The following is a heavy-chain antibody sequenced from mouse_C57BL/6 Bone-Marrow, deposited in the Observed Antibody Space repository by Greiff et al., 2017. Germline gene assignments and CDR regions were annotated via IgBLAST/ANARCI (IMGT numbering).Heavy chain of an antibody. CDR3: ARFYYDYSLFAY. D-gene: IGHD2-4*01. CDR1: GFTFSSYG. J-gene: IGHJ3*01. V-gene: IGHV5-6*01. CDR2: ISSGGSYT. Sequence: EVKLVESGGDLVKPGGSLKLSCAASGFTFSSYGMSWVRQTPDKRLEWVATISSGGSYTYYPDSVKGRFTISRDNAKNTLYLQMSSLKSEDTAMYYCARFYYDYSLFAYWGQVTLVTVSA.